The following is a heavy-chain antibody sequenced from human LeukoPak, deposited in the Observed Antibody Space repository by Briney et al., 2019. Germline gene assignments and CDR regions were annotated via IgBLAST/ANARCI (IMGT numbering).Heavy chain of an antibody. D-gene: IGHD3-10*01. J-gene: IGHJ4*02. V-gene: IGHV1-2*04. CDR1: GYTFTGYY. Sequence: ASVKVSCKASGYTFTGYYMHWVRQAPGQGLEWMGWINPNSGGTNYAQKFQGWVTMTRDTSISTAYMELSRLRSDDTAAYYCVRGPLITMVRGAQDYWGQGTLVTVSS. CDR2: INPNSGGT. CDR3: VRGPLITMVRGAQDY.